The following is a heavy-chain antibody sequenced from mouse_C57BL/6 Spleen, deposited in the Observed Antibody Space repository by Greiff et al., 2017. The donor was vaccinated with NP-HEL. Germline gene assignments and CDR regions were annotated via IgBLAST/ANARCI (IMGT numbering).Heavy chain of an antibody. CDR2: IDPSDSYT. J-gene: IGHJ3*01. Sequence: VQLQQPGAELVMPGASVKLSCKASGYTFTSYWMHWVKQRPGQGLEWIGEIDPSDSYTNYNQKFKGKSTLTLDKSSSTAYMQLSSLTSEDSAVYYCARSLGLAYWGQGTLVTVSA. CDR3: ARSLGLAY. V-gene: IGHV1-69*01. D-gene: IGHD4-1*01. CDR1: GYTFTSYW.